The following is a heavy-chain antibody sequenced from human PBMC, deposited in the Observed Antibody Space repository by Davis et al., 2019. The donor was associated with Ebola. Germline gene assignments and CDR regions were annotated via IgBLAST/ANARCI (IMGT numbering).Heavy chain of an antibody. CDR1: AGSFSSYA. CDR2: IIPVSGVP. V-gene: IGHV1-69*13. Sequence: SVKVSCKASAGSFSSYAISRVRHAPGQGLDWMGGIIPVSGVPKYAQDFQGRVTITADEPTSTAYMELSSLRSEDTAMYYCASDRYSDGSGYFFEQSHWGQGTLVTVSS. D-gene: IGHD3-22*01. J-gene: IGHJ4*02. CDR3: ASDRYSDGSGYFFEQSH.